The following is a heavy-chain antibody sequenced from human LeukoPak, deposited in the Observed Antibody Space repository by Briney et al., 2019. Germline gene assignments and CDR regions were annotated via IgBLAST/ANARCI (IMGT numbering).Heavy chain of an antibody. V-gene: IGHV3-48*04. CDR3: ARVVFWEGGNYFDY. D-gene: IGHD3-3*02. CDR2: ISSSSSTI. J-gene: IGHJ4*02. CDR1: GFTFSSYS. Sequence: PGGSLRLSCAASGFTFSSYSMNWVRQAPGKGLEWVSYISSSSSTIYYADSVKGRFTISRDNAKNSLYLQMNSLRAEDTAVYYCARVVFWEGGNYFDYWGQGTLVTVSS.